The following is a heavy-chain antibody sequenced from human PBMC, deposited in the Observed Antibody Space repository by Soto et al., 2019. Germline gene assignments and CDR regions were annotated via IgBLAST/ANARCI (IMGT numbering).Heavy chain of an antibody. CDR2: INPKSGGT. J-gene: IGHJ6*02. CDR3: AXGERGVPTAAYFYGLDV. CDR1: GYTFNGNY. V-gene: IGHV1-2*02. D-gene: IGHD1-1*01. Sequence: GASVKVSCKASGYTFNGNYLHWVRQAPGQRPEWMGWINPKSGGTNFPQRFLGRVTMTRDTSLSTAYMELNRLTSDDTAVYYCAXGERGVPTAAYFYGLDVWGQGTTVTVSS.